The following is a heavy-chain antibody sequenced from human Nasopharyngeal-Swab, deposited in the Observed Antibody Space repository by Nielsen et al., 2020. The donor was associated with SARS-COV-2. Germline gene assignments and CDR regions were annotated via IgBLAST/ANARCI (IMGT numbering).Heavy chain of an antibody. D-gene: IGHD1-26*01. CDR3: AHRAPSTWEGDWFDT. CDR1: GFSLSTSGVG. CDR2: IYWDDDM. V-gene: IGHV2-5*02. Sequence: SGPTLVKPTQTLTLTCTFSGFSLSTSGVGVGWIRQPPGKALEWLALIYWDDDMRYSPSLETGLTITKDTSKNQVVLTMTNVDPIDTGTYYCAHRAPSTWEGDWFDTWGQGTLVTVSS. J-gene: IGHJ5*02.